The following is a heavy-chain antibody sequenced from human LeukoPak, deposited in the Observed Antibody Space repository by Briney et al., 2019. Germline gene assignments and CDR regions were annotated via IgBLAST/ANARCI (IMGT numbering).Heavy chain of an antibody. CDR1: GFTFSSYG. J-gene: IGHJ4*02. V-gene: IGHV3-30*02. CDR2: IRYDGSNK. CDR3: AKDSADFWSGYPPSTYFDY. Sequence: GGSLRLSCVASGFTFSSYGMHCVRQAPGKGLEWVAFIRYDGSNKYYADSVKGRFTISRDNSKNTLYLQMNSLRAEDTAVYYCAKDSADFWSGYPPSTYFDYWGQGTLVTVSS. D-gene: IGHD3-3*01.